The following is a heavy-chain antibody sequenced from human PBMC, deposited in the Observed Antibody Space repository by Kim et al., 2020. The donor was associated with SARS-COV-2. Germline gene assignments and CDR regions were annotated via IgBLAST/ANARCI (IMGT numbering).Heavy chain of an antibody. D-gene: IGHD2-8*01. J-gene: IGHJ6*02. CDR1: GFTVRSSH. Sequence: GGSLRLSCAASGFTVRSSHMSWVRQAPGMGLESISFIYSGCNSDSADSLKGRFTISRDNSQITVYLQMNSLGAADTAVYYCARDAVWAGSYYNYGMDVWGHGTAVTVSS. CDR2: IYSGCNS. CDR3: ARDAVWAGSYYNYGMDV. V-gene: IGHV3-53*01.